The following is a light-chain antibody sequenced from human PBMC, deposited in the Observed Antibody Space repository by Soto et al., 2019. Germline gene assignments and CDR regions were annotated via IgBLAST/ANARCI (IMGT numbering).Light chain of an antibody. Sequence: EIVLTQSPATLSLSPGERATLSCRASQSVSSYLAWYQQRAGQAPRLLIYDASNRATGIPARFSGSGSGTDFPPPIGTLDPKFFAFFSCRQRTTGPGRFGQGTK. V-gene: IGKV3-11*01. CDR1: QSVSSY. J-gene: IGKJ1*01. CDR3: RQRTTGPGR. CDR2: DAS.